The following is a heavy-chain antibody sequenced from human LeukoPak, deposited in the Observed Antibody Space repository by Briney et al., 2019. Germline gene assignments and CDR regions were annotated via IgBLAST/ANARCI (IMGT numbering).Heavy chain of an antibody. J-gene: IGHJ5*02. CDR2: ISTTGGST. Sequence: GGSLRLSCAASGFSFNNYAMSWVRQAPGKGLEWVSAISTTGGSTYYADSVKGRFTVSRDNSKNTLSLQMDSLRVEDTALYYCAKDWTTVVTPKGFDFDPWGQGHLVTVSS. V-gene: IGHV3-23*01. CDR3: AKDWTTVVTPKGFDFDP. CDR1: GFSFNNYA. D-gene: IGHD4-23*01.